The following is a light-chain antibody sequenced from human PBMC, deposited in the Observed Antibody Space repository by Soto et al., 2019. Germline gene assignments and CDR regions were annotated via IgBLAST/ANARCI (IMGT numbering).Light chain of an antibody. CDR1: SSDVGGYNY. CDR3: SSFAGVV. J-gene: IGLJ2*01. Sequence: QSVLTQPASVSGSPGQSITISCTGTSSDVGGYNYVSWYQQHPGKAPKLMIYDVSNRPSGVSNRFSGSKSGNTASLTISGLQAEDEADYYCSSFAGVVFGGGTKLTVL. CDR2: DVS. V-gene: IGLV2-14*01.